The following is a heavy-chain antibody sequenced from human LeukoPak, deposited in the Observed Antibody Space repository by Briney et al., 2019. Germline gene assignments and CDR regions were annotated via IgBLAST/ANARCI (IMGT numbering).Heavy chain of an antibody. V-gene: IGHV3-23*01. D-gene: IGHD1-14*01. CDR2: ITGDGGNT. J-gene: IGHJ3*02. Sequence: GRSLRLSCAASGFTFSSYAMHWVRQAPGKGLEWVSAITGDGGNTYYADSVKGRFTISRDNSKNTLYLQMNSLRAEDTAVYYCAKRVGRKGGNAFEIWGQGTMVIVSS. CDR1: GFTFSSYA. CDR3: AKRVGRKGGNAFEI.